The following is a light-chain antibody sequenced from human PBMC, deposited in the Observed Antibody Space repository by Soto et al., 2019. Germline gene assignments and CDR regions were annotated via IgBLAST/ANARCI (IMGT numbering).Light chain of an antibody. Sequence: DIQMTQSPSSLSASVGDRVTITCRASQGISSYLAWYQQKLGKVPKLLISAASTLQSGVPSRFSGSGSGTDFTLTISSLQTEDVAPYYCQKYSSVITFGQGTRLEIK. CDR1: QGISSY. CDR2: AAS. V-gene: IGKV1-27*01. J-gene: IGKJ5*01. CDR3: QKYSSVIT.